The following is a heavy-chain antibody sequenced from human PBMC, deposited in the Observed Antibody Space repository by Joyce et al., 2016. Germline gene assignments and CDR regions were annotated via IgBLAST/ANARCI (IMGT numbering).Heavy chain of an antibody. Sequence: EVQLVESGGGLVKPGGSLSLSCAASGFTFSSYSMSWVRQAPGKGLEWVSSLSSSSSYIKYTDSVKGRLTISRDNAKNSLYLQMNSLRVEDTAVYYCARSSYTNGIFDYWGQGTLVTVSS. V-gene: IGHV3-21*01. CDR2: LSSSSSYI. J-gene: IGHJ4*02. CDR3: ARSSYTNGIFDY. CDR1: GFTFSSYS. D-gene: IGHD2-8*01.